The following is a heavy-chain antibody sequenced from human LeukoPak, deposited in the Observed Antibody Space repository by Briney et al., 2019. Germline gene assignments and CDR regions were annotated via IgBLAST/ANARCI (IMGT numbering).Heavy chain of an antibody. CDR2: IYTSGNT. D-gene: IGHD1-26*01. CDR3: ARGLGATSPVDY. V-gene: IGHV4-4*07. Sequence: PSEALSLTCTVSGGSISSYYWSWIRQPAGKGPEWIGRIYTSGNTKYNPSLKSRVTISVDTSKNQFSLKLSSVTAADAAVYYCARGLGATSPVDYWGQGTLVTVSS. J-gene: IGHJ4*02. CDR1: GGSISSYY.